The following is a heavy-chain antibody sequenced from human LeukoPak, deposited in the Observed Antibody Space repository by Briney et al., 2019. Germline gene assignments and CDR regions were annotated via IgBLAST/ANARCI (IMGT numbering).Heavy chain of an antibody. V-gene: IGHV3-7*01. CDR1: GFTFSSYW. CDR2: IKQDGSEK. Sequence: QPGGSLRLSCAAPGFTFSSYWMSWVRQAPGKGLEWVANIKQDGSEKYYVDSVKGRFTISRDNAKNSLYLQMNSLRAEDTAVYYCARVLSSTWFDPWGQGTLVTVSS. D-gene: IGHD1-1*01. CDR3: ARVLSSTWFDP. J-gene: IGHJ5*02.